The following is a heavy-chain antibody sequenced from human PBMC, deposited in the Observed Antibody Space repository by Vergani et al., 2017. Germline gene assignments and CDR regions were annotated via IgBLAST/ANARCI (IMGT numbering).Heavy chain of an antibody. CDR3: ARAWLRSFDY. V-gene: IGHV4-38-2*01. Sequence: VQLQESGPGLVKPSETLSLTCAVSGYSISSGYYWGWIRQPPGKGLEWIGSIYHSGSTYYNPSLKSRVTISVDTSKNQFSLKLSSVTAADTAVYYCARAWLRSFDYWGQGTLVTVSS. CDR2: IYHSGST. D-gene: IGHD5-12*01. CDR1: GYSISSGYY. J-gene: IGHJ4*02.